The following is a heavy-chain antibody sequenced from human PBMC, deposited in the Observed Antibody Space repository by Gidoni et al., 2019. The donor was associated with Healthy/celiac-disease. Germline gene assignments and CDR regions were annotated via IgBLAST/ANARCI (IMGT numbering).Heavy chain of an antibody. Sequence: QVQLVESGGGVVQPGRSLRLSCAAAGFTFISYGMHWVRQAPGKGLEWVAVMWYDGINKYYADSVKGRFTISRDTSKNTLYLQMNSLRAEDTAVYYCARDVYTAMVRFLLGMDVWGQGTTVTVSS. CDR3: ARDVYTAMVRFLLGMDV. CDR2: MWYDGINK. J-gene: IGHJ6*02. V-gene: IGHV3-33*01. CDR1: GFTFISYG. D-gene: IGHD5-18*01.